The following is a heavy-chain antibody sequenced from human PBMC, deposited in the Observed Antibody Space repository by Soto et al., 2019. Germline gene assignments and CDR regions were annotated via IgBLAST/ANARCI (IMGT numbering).Heavy chain of an antibody. CDR2: IYTSGST. CDR3: ARAPRGYSYGYAYYFDY. D-gene: IGHD5-18*01. V-gene: IGHV4-4*07. J-gene: IGHJ4*02. CDR1: GGSISSYY. Sequence: SETLSLTCTVSGGSISSYYWSWIRQPAGKGLEWIGRIYTSGSTNYNPSLKSRVTMSVDTSKNQFSLKLSSVTAADTAVYYCARAPRGYSYGYAYYFDYWGQGTLVTVSS.